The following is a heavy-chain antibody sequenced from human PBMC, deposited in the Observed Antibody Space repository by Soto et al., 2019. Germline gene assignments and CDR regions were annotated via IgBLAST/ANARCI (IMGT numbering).Heavy chain of an antibody. CDR2: IYPGDSDT. Sequence: GESLKISCKGSGYSFTSYWIGWVRQMPGKGLEWMGIIYPGDSDTGYSPSFQGQVTISADKSISTAYLQWSSLKASDTAMYYCARHARGSYYASYYYGMDGWGQGTTVTVSS. V-gene: IGHV5-51*01. CDR1: GYSFTSYW. D-gene: IGHD1-26*01. CDR3: ARHARGSYYASYYYGMDG. J-gene: IGHJ6*02.